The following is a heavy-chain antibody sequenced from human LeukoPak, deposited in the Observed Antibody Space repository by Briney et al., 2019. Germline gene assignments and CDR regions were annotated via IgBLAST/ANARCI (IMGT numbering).Heavy chain of an antibody. Sequence: PSETLSLTCTVSGGSISSYYWSWIRQPPGKGLEWIGYIYYSGSANYNPSLKSRVTISVDTSKNQFSLKLSSVTAADTAVYYCARLVVATTYYFDYWGQGTLVTVSS. J-gene: IGHJ4*02. CDR3: ARLVVATTYYFDY. CDR2: IYYSGSA. D-gene: IGHD5-12*01. V-gene: IGHV4-59*08. CDR1: GGSISSYY.